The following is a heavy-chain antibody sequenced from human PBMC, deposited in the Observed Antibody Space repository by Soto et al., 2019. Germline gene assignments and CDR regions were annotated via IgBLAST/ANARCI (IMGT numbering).Heavy chain of an antibody. Sequence: EVQLLESGGGLVQPGGSLRLSCAASGFTFSGYAMNWVRQAPGKGLEWVSVISGSGDSTYYADSVKGRFTISRANSKNTLNLQMNSLRGEDTAVYYCARRSSGWYVDYWGQGTLVTVSS. D-gene: IGHD6-19*01. CDR2: ISGSGDST. CDR3: ARRSSGWYVDY. V-gene: IGHV3-23*01. J-gene: IGHJ4*02. CDR1: GFTFSGYA.